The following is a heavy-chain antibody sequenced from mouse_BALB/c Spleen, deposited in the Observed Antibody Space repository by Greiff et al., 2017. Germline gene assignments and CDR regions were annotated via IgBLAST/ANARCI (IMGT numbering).Heavy chain of an antibody. CDR1: GYTFTSYW. J-gene: IGHJ3*01. V-gene: IGHV1-7*01. CDR3: ARCTEKWCAY. Sequence: QVQLQQSGAELAKPGASVKMSCKASGYTFTSYWMHWVKQRPGQGLEWIGYINPSTGYTEYNQKFKDKATLTADKSSSTAYMQLSSLTSEDSAVYYCARCTEKWCAYRGQGALGTVSA. CDR2: INPSTGYT. D-gene: IGHD1-1*01.